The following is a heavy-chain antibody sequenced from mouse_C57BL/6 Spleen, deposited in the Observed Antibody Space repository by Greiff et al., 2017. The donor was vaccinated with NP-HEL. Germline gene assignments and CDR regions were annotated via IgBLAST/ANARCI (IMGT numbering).Heavy chain of an antibody. V-gene: IGHV7-1*01. D-gene: IGHD3-1*01. CDR3: ARDAGGYGWYFDV. J-gene: IGHJ1*03. Sequence: EVKLMESGGGLVQSGRSLRLSCATSGFTFSDFYMEWVRQAPGKGLEWIAASRNKANDYTTEYSASVKGRFIVSRDTSQSILYLQMNALRAEDTAIYYFARDAGGYGWYFDVWGTGTTVTVSS. CDR1: GFTFSDFY. CDR2: SRNKANDYTT.